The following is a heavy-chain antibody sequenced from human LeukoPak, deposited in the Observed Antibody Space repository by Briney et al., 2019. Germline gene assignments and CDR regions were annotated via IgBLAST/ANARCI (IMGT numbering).Heavy chain of an antibody. Sequence: GGSLRLSCAASGFIFSSYAMSWVRQAPGKGLEWVSTISGSGGSTYYADSVKGRFTISRDNSKNTVYLQMNSLRAEDTAVYYCAKDRSCISDVCHGYFDYWGQGTLVTVSS. D-gene: IGHD2-8*01. CDR2: ISGSGGST. CDR3: AKDRSCISDVCHGYFDY. J-gene: IGHJ4*02. CDR1: GFIFSSYA. V-gene: IGHV3-23*01.